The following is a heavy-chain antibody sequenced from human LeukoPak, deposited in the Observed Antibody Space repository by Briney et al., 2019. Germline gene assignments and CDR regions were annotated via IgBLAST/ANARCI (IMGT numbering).Heavy chain of an antibody. D-gene: IGHD5-18*01. CDR3: AREGETSYGFDY. V-gene: IGHV4-59*01. Sequence: PSETLSLTCTVSGGSISSYYWSWIRQPPGKGLEWIGYIYYSGSTNYNPSLKSRVTISVDTSKNQFSLKLSSVTAADTAVYYCAREGETSYGFDYWGQGTLVTVSS. CDR1: GGSISSYY. J-gene: IGHJ4*02. CDR2: IYYSGST.